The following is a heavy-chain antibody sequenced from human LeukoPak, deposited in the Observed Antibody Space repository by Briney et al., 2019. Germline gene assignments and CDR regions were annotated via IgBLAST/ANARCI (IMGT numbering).Heavy chain of an antibody. CDR2: ISSGGSTI. CDR1: GFTFSSYE. J-gene: IGHJ4*02. CDR3: ARDYYLDY. Sequence: WGSLRLSCAASGFTFSSYEMNWVRQAPGKGLEWLSYISSGGSTIYYADSVKGRFTISRDNAKNSLFLQMNSLRAEDTDVYYCARDYYLDYWGQGTLVTVSS. V-gene: IGHV3-48*03.